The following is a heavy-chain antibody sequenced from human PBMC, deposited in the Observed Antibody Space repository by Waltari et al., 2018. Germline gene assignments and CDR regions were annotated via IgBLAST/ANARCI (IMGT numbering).Heavy chain of an antibody. J-gene: IGHJ4*02. Sequence: EVQLLESGGGLIQPGGSLRLSCAASGFTFAGSGMPWVRQAPGQGLEWVSGISMSGGSTDYADSVKGRFIISRDNSKNRVFLQMNSLRAEDSAVYYCAKGTTNIDYWGQGTLVTVSS. CDR1: GFTFAGSG. D-gene: IGHD2-8*01. V-gene: IGHV3-23*01. CDR3: AKGTTNIDY. CDR2: ISMSGGST.